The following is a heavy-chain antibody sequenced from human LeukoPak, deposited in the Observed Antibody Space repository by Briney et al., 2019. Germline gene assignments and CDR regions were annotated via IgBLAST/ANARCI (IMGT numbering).Heavy chain of an antibody. CDR2: ISYDGSNK. CDR3: ARDLYYYDSSGYYG. V-gene: IGHV3-30*04. D-gene: IGHD3-22*01. Sequence: GGSLRLSCAASGFTFSSYAMHWVRQAPGKGLEWVAVISYDGSNKYYADSVKGRFTISRDNSKNTLYLQMNSLRAEDTAVYYCARDLYYYDSSGYYGWGQGTLVTVSS. CDR1: GFTFSSYA. J-gene: IGHJ4*02.